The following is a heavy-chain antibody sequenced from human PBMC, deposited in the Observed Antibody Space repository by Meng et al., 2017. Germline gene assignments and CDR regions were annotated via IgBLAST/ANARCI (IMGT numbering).Heavy chain of an antibody. J-gene: IGHJ4*02. CDR2: INCGGSR. D-gene: IGHD2-21*01. CDR1: GFSFTTCY. Sequence: EGRLAETGGVLLQPGGSLRLSCAASGFSFTTCYLHWVRQAPGKGLEWVSVINCGGSRYYSAYVVRGLFIIRDDTKNTFLLQMNSSLTEDATVYYCATKGPGECYYNSWGQGTLVTVSS. CDR3: ATKGPGECYYNS. V-gene: IGHV3-53*02.